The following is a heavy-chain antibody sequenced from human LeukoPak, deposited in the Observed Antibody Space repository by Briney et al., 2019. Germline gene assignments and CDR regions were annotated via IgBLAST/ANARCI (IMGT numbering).Heavy chain of an antibody. CDR2: ISGSGGST. Sequence: PGGSLRLSCAASGFTVSSNYMSWVRQAPGKGLEWVSAISGSGGSTYYADSVKGRFTISRDNSKNTLYLQMNSLRAEDTAVYYCARFSSSSKEGYFDYWGQGTLVTVSS. CDR1: GFTVSSNY. CDR3: ARFSSSSKEGYFDY. J-gene: IGHJ4*02. V-gene: IGHV3-23*01. D-gene: IGHD6-13*01.